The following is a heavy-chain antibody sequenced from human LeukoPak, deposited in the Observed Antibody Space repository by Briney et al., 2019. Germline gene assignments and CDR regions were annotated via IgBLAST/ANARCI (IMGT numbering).Heavy chain of an antibody. V-gene: IGHV4-38-2*02. CDR1: GYYMSSGYY. D-gene: IGHD6-13*01. CDR3: ARDPGYSSSWYNCWSSDP. Sequence: SDTLSPMCSVWGYYMSSGYYWGWIRQPPGKGLEWIGSIYHCGSTYYNPSLTRRVPISVDTSTNQFSLKLSSVTAADTAVYYCARDPGYSSSWYNCWSSDPWGQGTLVTVSS. J-gene: IGHJ5*02. CDR2: IYHCGST.